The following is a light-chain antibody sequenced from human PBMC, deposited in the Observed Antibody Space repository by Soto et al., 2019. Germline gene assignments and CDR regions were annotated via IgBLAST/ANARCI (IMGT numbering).Light chain of an antibody. CDR3: QQYNNWPPLT. CDR1: QSVSSN. J-gene: IGKJ4*01. Sequence: EIVMTQSPATLSVSPGERATLSCRASQSVSSNLAWYQQKPGQAPRLLIYGASTRATGIPARFSGSGSGTEFTLTISCLQSSDVAVYYCQQYNNWPPLTFGGGTKVDIK. V-gene: IGKV3-15*01. CDR2: GAS.